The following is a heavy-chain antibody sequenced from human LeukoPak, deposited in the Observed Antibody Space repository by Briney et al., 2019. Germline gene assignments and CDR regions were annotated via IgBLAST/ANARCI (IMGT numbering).Heavy chain of an antibody. CDR1: VFTFSSYG. J-gene: IGHJ3*02. Sequence: GRSLRLSCAASVFTFSSYGIHWVRQAPGKGLEWVAVIWYDGSNKYYADSVKGRFTISRDNTKNTLYLQMNSLRAEDTAVYYCAKGRLAATLMGFDAFDIWGQGTMVTVSS. CDR3: AKGRLAATLMGFDAFDI. V-gene: IGHV3-33*06. D-gene: IGHD2-15*01. CDR2: IWYDGSNK.